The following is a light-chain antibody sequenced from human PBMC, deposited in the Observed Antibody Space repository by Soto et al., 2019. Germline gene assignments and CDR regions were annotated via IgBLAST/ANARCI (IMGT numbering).Light chain of an antibody. V-gene: IGKV3-15*01. J-gene: IGKJ1*01. CDR3: QQYNNWPPWT. CDR2: GAS. Sequence: EIVMTQSPATLSVSPGERGTLSCTASQSVSDNLAWYQQTPGQAPRLLIYGASTRATGIPARFSGSGSGTEFTLTISSLQSEDFAVYYCQQYNNWPPWTFGQGTKVEIK. CDR1: QSVSDN.